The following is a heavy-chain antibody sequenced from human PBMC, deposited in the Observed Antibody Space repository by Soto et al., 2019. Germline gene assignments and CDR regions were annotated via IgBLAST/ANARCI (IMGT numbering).Heavy chain of an antibody. Sequence: QVQLVQSGAEVKKPGASVKVSCKASGYTFTSYGISWVRQAPGQGLEWMGWISAYNGNTNYAQKLQCRVTMTTDTSTSTAYMELRSLRSDDTAVYYCARGTRGGIVVVPAAIYDYWGQGTLVTVSS. CDR2: ISAYNGNT. V-gene: IGHV1-18*01. J-gene: IGHJ4*02. D-gene: IGHD2-2*02. CDR3: ARGTRGGIVVVPAAIYDY. CDR1: GYTFTSYG.